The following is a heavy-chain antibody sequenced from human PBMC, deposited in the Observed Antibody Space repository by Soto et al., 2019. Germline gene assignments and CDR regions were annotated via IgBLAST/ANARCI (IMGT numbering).Heavy chain of an antibody. CDR1: GASITYGGYS. V-gene: IGHV4-30-2*01. D-gene: IGHD1-26*01. Sequence: LSLTCTVSGASITYGGYSWSWIRQTPGKGLEWIGYINHLETTFYNPSFESRLTLSIDRTKNQFSLNLNSMSAADRAVYFCARGGGSDSFDYWGQGILVTVSS. CDR3: ARGGGSDSFDY. J-gene: IGHJ4*02. CDR2: INHLETT.